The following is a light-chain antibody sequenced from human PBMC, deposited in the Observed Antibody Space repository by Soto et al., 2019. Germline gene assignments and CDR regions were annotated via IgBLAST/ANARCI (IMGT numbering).Light chain of an antibody. V-gene: IGLV2-14*03. CDR2: DIR. CDR3: SSYTSSSTRV. CDR1: SSDVGGYKY. J-gene: IGLJ1*01. Sequence: QSALTQPASVSGSPGQSITISCTGTSSDVGGYKYVSWYQQHPGKAPKLMIYDIRNRPSVVSKRFSGSKSGNTASLTISGLQAEDEADYYCSSYTSSSTRVFGTGTKLTVL.